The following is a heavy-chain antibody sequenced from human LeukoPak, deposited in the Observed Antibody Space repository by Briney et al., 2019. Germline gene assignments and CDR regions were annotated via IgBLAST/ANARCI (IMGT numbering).Heavy chain of an antibody. Sequence: ASLKVSCKASGGTFSSYAISWVRQAPGHGLEWMGGIIPIFGTANYAQKFQGRVTITADESTSTAYMELSSLRSEDTAVYYCARDREIAASHYMDVWGKGTTVTVSS. J-gene: IGHJ6*03. CDR1: GGTFSSYA. D-gene: IGHD6-6*01. V-gene: IGHV1-69*13. CDR2: IIPIFGTA. CDR3: ARDREIAASHYMDV.